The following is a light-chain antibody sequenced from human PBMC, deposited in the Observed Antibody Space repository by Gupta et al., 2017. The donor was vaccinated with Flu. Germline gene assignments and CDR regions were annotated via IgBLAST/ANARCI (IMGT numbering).Light chain of an antibody. Sequence: PSSLSASVGDRVTITCRSSQDIDTYLNWFQKKPGRAPKLLIYSASSSKTGVPARFSGGGSGTDFALIISSLQPEDFATYYCQQTDTVPHTFGGGTTVEIK. V-gene: IGKV1-39*01. J-gene: IGKJ4*01. CDR1: QDIDTY. CDR3: QQTDTVPHT. CDR2: SAS.